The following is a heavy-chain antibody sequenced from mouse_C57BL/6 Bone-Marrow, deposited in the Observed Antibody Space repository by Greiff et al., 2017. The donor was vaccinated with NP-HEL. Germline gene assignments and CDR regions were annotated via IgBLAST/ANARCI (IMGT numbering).Heavy chain of an antibody. CDR1: GYTFTSYW. D-gene: IGHD2-2*01. V-gene: IGHV1-64*01. CDR2: IHPNSGST. J-gene: IGHJ4*01. CDR3: AREGYDGLYYAMDY. Sequence: VQLQQPGAELVKPGASVKLSCKASGYTFTSYWMHWVKQRPGQGLEWIGMIHPNSGSTNYNEKFKSKATLTVDKSSSTAYMQLSSLTSKDSAVYYCAREGYDGLYYAMDYWGQGTSVTVSS.